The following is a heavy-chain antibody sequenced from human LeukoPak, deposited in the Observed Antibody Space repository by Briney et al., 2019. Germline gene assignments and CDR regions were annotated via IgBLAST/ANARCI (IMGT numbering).Heavy chain of an antibody. J-gene: IGHJ5*02. CDR1: GYTFTGYY. CDR2: INPNSGGT. Sequence: ASVKVSCKASGYTFTGYYMHWVRQAPGQGLEWMGWINPNSGGTNYAQKFQGRVTMTRDTSISTAYMELSRLRSDDTAVYYCARAWVGDIVVVPAANWFDPWGQGTLVTVPS. D-gene: IGHD2-2*01. CDR3: ARAWVGDIVVVPAANWFDP. V-gene: IGHV1-2*02.